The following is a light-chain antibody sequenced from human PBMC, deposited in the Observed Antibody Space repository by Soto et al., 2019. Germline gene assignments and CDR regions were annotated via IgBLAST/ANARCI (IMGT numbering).Light chain of an antibody. CDR3: AVWDDSLNGRV. Sequence: HSVLTQPPSASGTPGQRVTISCSGGSSSIGANTVNWYQQLPGTAPKLLIYGHNQRPSGVPDRFSGSKSGTSASLAISGLQSEDEAIYYCAVWDDSLNGRVFGGGTKVTVL. CDR1: SSSIGANT. J-gene: IGLJ2*01. CDR2: GHN. V-gene: IGLV1-44*01.